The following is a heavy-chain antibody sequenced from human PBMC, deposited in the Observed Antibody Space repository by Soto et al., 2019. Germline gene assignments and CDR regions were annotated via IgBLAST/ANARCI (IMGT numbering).Heavy chain of an antibody. V-gene: IGHV3-23*01. J-gene: IGHJ4*02. D-gene: IGHD3-9*01. CDR1: GVTFSSYA. CDR3: ASVLRYFDWLFGDPAVDY. CDR2: ISGSGGST. Sequence: PGGSLRLCCAASGVTFSSYAMSWVRQAPGKGLEWVSAISGSGGSTYYADSVKGRFTISRDNSKNTLYLQMNSLRAEDTAVYYCASVLRYFDWLFGDPAVDYWGQGTLVTVSS.